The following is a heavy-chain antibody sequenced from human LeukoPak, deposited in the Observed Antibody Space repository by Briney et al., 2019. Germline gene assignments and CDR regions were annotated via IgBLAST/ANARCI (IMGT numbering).Heavy chain of an antibody. CDR1: GGSFSGYY. D-gene: IGHD3-22*01. CDR3: ARERYYASSGYLGFDY. CDR2: INHSGGT. Sequence: SETLSLTCAVYGGSFSGYYWNWIRQPPGKGLEWIGEINHSGGTNYNPSLKSRVTISVDTSKNQFSLKLSSVTAADTAVYYCARERYYASSGYLGFDYWGQGTLVTVSS. J-gene: IGHJ4*02. V-gene: IGHV4-34*01.